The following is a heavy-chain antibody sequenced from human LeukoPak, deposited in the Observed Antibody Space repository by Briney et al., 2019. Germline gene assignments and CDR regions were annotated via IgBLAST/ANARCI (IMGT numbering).Heavy chain of an antibody. CDR1: GGSISSYY. CDR2: IYYSGST. CDR3: ARESYGDSISDY. Sequence: SETLSLTCTVSGGSISSYYWGWIRQPPGKGLEWIGSIYYSGSTYYNPSLKSRVTISVDTSKNQFSLKLSSVTAADTAVYYCARESYGDSISDYWGQGTLVTVSS. V-gene: IGHV4-39*02. J-gene: IGHJ4*02. D-gene: IGHD4-17*01.